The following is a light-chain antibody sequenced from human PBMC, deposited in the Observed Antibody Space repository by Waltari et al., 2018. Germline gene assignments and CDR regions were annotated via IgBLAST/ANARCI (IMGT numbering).Light chain of an antibody. Sequence: DIQMTQSPSSLSASVGDRVTITCRSSQSIISFLNWYQEKPGKAPKLLIYAASSLQSGVPSRFSGSGSGTDFTLTINSLQPEDFATYYCQQSYSDSRTFGQGTKLEIK. CDR3: QQSYSDSRT. CDR2: AAS. V-gene: IGKV1-39*01. CDR1: QSIISF. J-gene: IGKJ2*02.